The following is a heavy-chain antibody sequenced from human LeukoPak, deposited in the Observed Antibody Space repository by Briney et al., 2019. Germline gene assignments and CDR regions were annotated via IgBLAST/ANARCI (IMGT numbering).Heavy chain of an antibody. Sequence: PGESLKISCKGSGYSFTSYWIGWVRQMPGKGLEWMGIIYPGDSDTRYSPPFQGQVTISADKSISTAYLQWSSLKASDTAMYYCARRKYYYDSSGYAFDYWGQGTLVTVSS. CDR2: IYPGDSDT. D-gene: IGHD3-22*01. CDR3: ARRKYYYDSSGYAFDY. V-gene: IGHV5-51*01. CDR1: GYSFTSYW. J-gene: IGHJ4*02.